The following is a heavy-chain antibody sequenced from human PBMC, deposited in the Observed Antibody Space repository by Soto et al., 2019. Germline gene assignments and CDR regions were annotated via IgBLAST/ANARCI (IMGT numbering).Heavy chain of an antibody. D-gene: IGHD6-13*01. CDR2: IHSSGIT. CDR3: ARDQGVAPAGITWFDP. Sequence: SETLSLTCTVSGASMNSYHWSWIRQPAGKGLEWIGHIHSSGITNYNPSLKSRVTMSVDTSKNQFSLGLMSLTAADTAVYYCARDQGVAPAGITWFDPWGQGPLVTV. V-gene: IGHV4-4*07. J-gene: IGHJ5*02. CDR1: GASMNSYH.